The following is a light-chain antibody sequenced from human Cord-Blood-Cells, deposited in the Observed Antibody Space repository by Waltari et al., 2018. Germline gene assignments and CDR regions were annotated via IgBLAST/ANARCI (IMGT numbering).Light chain of an antibody. CDR3: NSRDSSGTVV. CDR2: GKN. J-gene: IGLJ2*01. Sequence: SSELTQDPAVSVALGQTVRITCQRDSLRRYYASWYQQKPGQAPVLVIYGKNNRPSGIPDRFSGSSSGNTASLTITGAQAEDEADYYCNSRDSSGTVVFGGGTKLTVL. CDR1: SLRRYY. V-gene: IGLV3-19*01.